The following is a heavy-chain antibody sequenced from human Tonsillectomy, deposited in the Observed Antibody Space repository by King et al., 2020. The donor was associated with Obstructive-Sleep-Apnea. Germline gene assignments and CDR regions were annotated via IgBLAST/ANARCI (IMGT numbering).Heavy chain of an antibody. CDR2: IYKSGNT. D-gene: IGHD6-19*01. CDR3: AREGDSSGREFDY. CDR1: GFIVSSNY. Sequence: DVQLVESGGGLVQPGGSLRLSCAASGFIVSSNYMSWVRQAPGKGLEWVSVIYKSGNTYNADSVKGRFTTSRHNSKNTLYLQMNSLRPEDTAVYYCAREGDSSGREFDYWGQGTLVTVSS. V-gene: IGHV3-53*04. J-gene: IGHJ4*02.